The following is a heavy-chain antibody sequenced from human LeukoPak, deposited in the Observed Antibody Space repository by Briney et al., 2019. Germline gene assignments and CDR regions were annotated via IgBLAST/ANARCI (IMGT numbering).Heavy chain of an antibody. CDR1: GGTFSSYA. V-gene: IGHV1-69*13. CDR2: IIPIFGTA. D-gene: IGHD6-13*01. J-gene: IGHJ6*04. CDR3: ARDTGIAAAGGSYYYYGMDV. Sequence: GASVKVSCKASGGTFSSYAISWVRQAPGQGLEWMGGIIPIFGTANYAQKFQGRVTLTADESTSTAYMELSSLRSEDTAVYYCARDTGIAAAGGSYYYYGMDVWGKGTTVTVSS.